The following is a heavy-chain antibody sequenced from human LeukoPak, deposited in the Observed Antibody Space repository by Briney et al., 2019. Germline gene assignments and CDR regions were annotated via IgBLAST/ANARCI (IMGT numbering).Heavy chain of an antibody. V-gene: IGHV4-38-2*02. Sequence: SETLSLTCTVSGYSISSGYYWGWIRQPPGKGLEGIGSMYESGRTYYNPSLKSRVAISGDTSKTQFSLKLSYVTAADTAVYYCVRDSSGYYPIFDYWGQGTLVTVSS. CDR2: MYESGRT. CDR1: GYSISSGYY. CDR3: VRDSSGYYPIFDY. J-gene: IGHJ4*02. D-gene: IGHD3-22*01.